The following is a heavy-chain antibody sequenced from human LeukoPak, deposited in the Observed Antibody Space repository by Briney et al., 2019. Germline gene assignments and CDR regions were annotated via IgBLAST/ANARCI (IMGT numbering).Heavy chain of an antibody. D-gene: IGHD3-22*01. J-gene: IGHJ3*02. CDR2: IRYDGSNK. CDR3: AKGIYYDSSGYLDAFHI. CDR1: GFTFSSYG. V-gene: IGHV3-30*02. Sequence: GGSLRLSCAASGFTFSSYGVHWVRQAPGKGLEWVAFIRYDGSNKYYADSVKGRFTISRDNSKNTLYLQMNSLRAEDTAVYYCAKGIYYDSSGYLDAFHIWGQGTMVTVSS.